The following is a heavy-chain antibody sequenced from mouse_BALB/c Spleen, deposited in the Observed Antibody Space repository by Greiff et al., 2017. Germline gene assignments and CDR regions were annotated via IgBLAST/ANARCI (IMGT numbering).Heavy chain of an antibody. Sequence: EVTLVESGGGLVQPGGSLKLSCAASGFTFSSYGMSWVRQTPDKRLELVATINSNGGSTYYPDSVKGRFTISRDNAKNTLYLQMSSLKSEDTAMYDCARGYYGSRSWFAYWGQGTLVTVSA. CDR3: ARGYYGSRSWFAY. CDR1: GFTFSSYG. V-gene: IGHV5-6-3*01. J-gene: IGHJ3*01. CDR2: INSNGGST. D-gene: IGHD1-1*01.